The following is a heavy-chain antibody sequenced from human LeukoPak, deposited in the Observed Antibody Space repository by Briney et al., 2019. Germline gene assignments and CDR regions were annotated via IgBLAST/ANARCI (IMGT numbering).Heavy chain of an antibody. CDR3: AKDGSSSWYYFDY. V-gene: IGHV3-30*18. D-gene: IGHD6-13*01. CDR1: GFTFSSYG. J-gene: IGHJ4*02. Sequence: GGSLRLSCAASGFTFSSYGMHWVRQAPGKGLEWVAVISYDGSNKYYADSVKGRFTISRGNSKNTLYLHMNSLRAEDTALYYCAKDGSSSWYYFDYWGQGTLVTVSS. CDR2: ISYDGSNK.